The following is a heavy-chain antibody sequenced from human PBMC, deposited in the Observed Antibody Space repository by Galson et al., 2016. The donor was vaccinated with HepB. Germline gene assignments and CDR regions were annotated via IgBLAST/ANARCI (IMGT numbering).Heavy chain of an antibody. CDR1: EFTFSSDA. CDR2: ISDSGGRT. V-gene: IGHV3-23*01. CDR3: ARTPQLWYEATLFDN. J-gene: IGHJ4*02. Sequence: SLRLSCAASEFTFSSDAMDWVRQAPGKGLEWVSTISDSGGRTYYADSVKGRFSISRDNSKNTLSLQMNSLTAEDTAVYFCARTPQLWYEATLFDNWGQGTLVTVTS. D-gene: IGHD5-18*01.